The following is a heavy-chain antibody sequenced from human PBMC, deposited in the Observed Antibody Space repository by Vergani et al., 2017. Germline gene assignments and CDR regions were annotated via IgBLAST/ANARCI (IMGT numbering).Heavy chain of an antibody. CDR3: ARGARPGFTYFQH. CDR1: GGSFSGYY. V-gene: IGHV4-34*01. CDR2: INHSGST. Sequence: QVQLQQWGAGLLKPSGTLSLTCAVYGGSFSGYYWSWIRQPPGKGLEWIGEINHSGSTNYNPSLKSRVTISVDTSKNQFSLKLSSVTAADTAVYYCARGARPGFTYFQHGGQGTLVTVSS. J-gene: IGHJ1*01. D-gene: IGHD6-6*01.